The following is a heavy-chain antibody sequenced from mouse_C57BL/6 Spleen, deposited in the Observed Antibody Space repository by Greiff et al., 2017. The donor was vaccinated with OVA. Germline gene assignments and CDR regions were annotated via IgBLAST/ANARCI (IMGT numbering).Heavy chain of an antibody. J-gene: IGHJ2*01. CDR2: IDPSDSYT. Sequence: QVQLQQPGAELVMPGASVKLSCKASGYTFTSYWMHWVKQRPGQGLEWIGEIDPSDSYTNYNQKFKGKSTLTVDKSSSTAYMQLSSLTSEDSAVYYCARWKGDYFDYWGQGTTLTVSS. V-gene: IGHV1-69*01. CDR3: ARWKGDYFDY. CDR1: GYTFTSYW.